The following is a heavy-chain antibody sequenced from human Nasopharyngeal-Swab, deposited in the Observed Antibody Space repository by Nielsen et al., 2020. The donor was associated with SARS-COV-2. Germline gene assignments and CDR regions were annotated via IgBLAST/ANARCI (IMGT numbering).Heavy chain of an antibody. J-gene: IGHJ4*02. CDR2: IYYSGST. D-gene: IGHD6-19*01. CDR1: GGSISSSSYY. CDR3: ARLVSGWYEVEY. V-gene: IGHV4-39*01. Sequence: GSLRLSCTVSGGSISSSSYYWGWTRQPPGKGLEWIGSIYYSGSTYYNPSLKSRVTISVDTSKNQFSLKLSSVTAADTAVYYCARLVSGWYEVEYWGQGTLVTVSS.